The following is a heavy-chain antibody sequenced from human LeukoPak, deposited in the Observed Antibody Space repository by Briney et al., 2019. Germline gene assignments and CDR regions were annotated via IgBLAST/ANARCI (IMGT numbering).Heavy chain of an antibody. Sequence: PGGSLRLSCAASGFSFRHYGMHWVRQAPGSGLEWVAGISYDGINEYYVDSVKGRFTISRDNSNNTLYLQMNSLTTDDTALYFCAKDLVLRGAAGPFHYWGQGALVTVSS. D-gene: IGHD6-13*01. CDR3: AKDLVLRGAAGPFHY. J-gene: IGHJ4*02. CDR1: GFSFRHYG. CDR2: ISYDGINE. V-gene: IGHV3-30*18.